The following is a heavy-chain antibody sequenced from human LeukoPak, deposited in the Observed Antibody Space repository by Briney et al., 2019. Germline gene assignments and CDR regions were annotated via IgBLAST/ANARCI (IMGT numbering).Heavy chain of an antibody. CDR1: GFTFSDYY. Sequence: PGGSLRLSCAASGFTFSDYYMSWIRQAPGKGLEWVSYISSSGSTIYYADSVKGRFTISRDNSKNTLYLQMNSLRAEDTAVYYCAKDLFRDDTAMESLFDYWGQGTLVTVSS. D-gene: IGHD5-18*01. J-gene: IGHJ4*02. CDR3: AKDLFRDDTAMESLFDY. CDR2: ISSSGSTI. V-gene: IGHV3-11*04.